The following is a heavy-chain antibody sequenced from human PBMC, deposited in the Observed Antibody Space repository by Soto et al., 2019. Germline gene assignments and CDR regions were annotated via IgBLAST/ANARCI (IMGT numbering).Heavy chain of an antibody. CDR3: ARAGSSSLDFDY. J-gene: IGHJ4*02. V-gene: IGHV4-59*01. D-gene: IGHD6-6*01. CDR1: GGSISSYY. CDR2: IYYSGST. Sequence: PSETLYLTCTVSGGSISSYYWSWIRQPPGKGLEWIGYIYYSGSTNYNPSLKSRVTISVDTSKNQFSLKLSSVTAADTAVYYCARAGSSSLDFDYWGQGTLVTVSS.